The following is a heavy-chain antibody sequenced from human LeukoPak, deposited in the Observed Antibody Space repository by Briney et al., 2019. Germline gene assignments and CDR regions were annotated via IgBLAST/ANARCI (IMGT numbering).Heavy chain of an antibody. CDR3: AKDMRLAYILTGSDVFDI. V-gene: IGHV3-9*01. CDR1: GFTFSSYA. CDR2: ISWDSGSI. Sequence: GGSLRLSCAASGFTFSSYAMSWVRQAPGKGLEWVSGISWDSGSIGYADSVKGRFTVSRDNAKNSLYLQMNSLRAEDTALYYCAKDMRLAYILTGSDVFDIWGQGTMVTVSS. J-gene: IGHJ3*02. D-gene: IGHD3-9*01.